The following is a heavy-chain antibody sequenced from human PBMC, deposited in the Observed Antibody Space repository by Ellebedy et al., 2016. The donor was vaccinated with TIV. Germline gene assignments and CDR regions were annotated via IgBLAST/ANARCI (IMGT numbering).Heavy chain of an antibody. CDR3: ASMELVRAGYYFGGGEYYFDY. J-gene: IGHJ4*02. Sequence: SETLSLXXTVSGGSVSSGSYYWSWIRQPPGKGLEWIGYIYYSGSTNYNPSLKSRVTISVDTSKNQFSLKLSSVTAADTAVYYCASMELVRAGYYFGGGEYYFDYWGQGTLVTVSS. V-gene: IGHV4-61*01. CDR1: GGSVSSGSYY. CDR2: IYYSGST. D-gene: IGHD3-9*01.